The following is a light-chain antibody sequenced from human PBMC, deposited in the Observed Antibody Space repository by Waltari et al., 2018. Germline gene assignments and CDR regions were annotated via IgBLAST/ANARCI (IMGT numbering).Light chain of an antibody. J-gene: IGLJ1*01. V-gene: IGLV2-14*03. CDR2: NVN. CDR3: GSYRGSNIYV. Sequence: QSALTQPASVSGSPGKSITISCTGTSSDIGAYNFVSWYQQHPGKVPRVIIYNVNERPSRISSRFSGSKSGNTASLTISGLQPDDEADYYCGSYRGSNIYVFGTGTKVTVL. CDR1: SSDIGAYNF.